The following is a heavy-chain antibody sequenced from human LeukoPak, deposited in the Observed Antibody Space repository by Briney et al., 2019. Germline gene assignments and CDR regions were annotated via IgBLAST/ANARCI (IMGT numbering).Heavy chain of an antibody. CDR3: ARHGVHCSSTSCYTVGVRLGNWFDP. Sequence: SATLSLTCTVSGGSISSYYWSWIRQPPGKGLEWIGYIYTSGSTNFNPSLKSRVTISVDTSKNQFSLKLSSVTAADTAVYYCARHGVHCSSTSCYTVGVRLGNWFDPWGQGTLVTVSS. D-gene: IGHD2-2*02. V-gene: IGHV4-4*09. CDR1: GGSISSYY. CDR2: IYTSGST. J-gene: IGHJ5*02.